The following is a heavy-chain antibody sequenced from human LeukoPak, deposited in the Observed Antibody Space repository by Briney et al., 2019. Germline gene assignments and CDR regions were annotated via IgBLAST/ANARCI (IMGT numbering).Heavy chain of an antibody. D-gene: IGHD1-1*01. Sequence: GGSLRLSCATSGFSFSSSGMSWVRQAPGRGLEWISTISISGGGTYYADSVKGRFTISRDNSRNTLYLDMNSVRAEDTAVYYCVQVFSADTFPLDFWGQGTQVTVSS. CDR1: GFSFSSSG. CDR2: ISISGGGT. J-gene: IGHJ4*02. V-gene: IGHV3-23*01. CDR3: VQVFSADTFPLDF.